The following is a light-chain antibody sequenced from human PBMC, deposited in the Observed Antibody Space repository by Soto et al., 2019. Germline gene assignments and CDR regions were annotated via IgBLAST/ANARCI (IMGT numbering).Light chain of an antibody. CDR3: QQYGSSPLYT. CDR2: GAS. Sequence: EIVLTQSPGTLSLSPGERATLSCRASQSVSSSYLAWYQQKPGQAPRLLMFGASSRATGIPDRFSGSGSGTHFTLTISRLEPEDFAVYYCQQYGSSPLYTFGQGTKLEIK. J-gene: IGKJ2*01. CDR1: QSVSSSY. V-gene: IGKV3-20*01.